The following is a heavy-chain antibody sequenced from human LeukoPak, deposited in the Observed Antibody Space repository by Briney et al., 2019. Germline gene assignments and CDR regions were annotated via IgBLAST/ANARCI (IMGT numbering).Heavy chain of an antibody. CDR3: ARGRIAAAGTVPNYFDY. CDR1: GGSFSGYY. J-gene: IGHJ4*02. V-gene: IGHV4-34*01. Sequence: SETLSLTCAVYGGSFSGYYWSWIRQSPGKGLEWIGEINHSGSTNYNPSLKSRVTISVDTSKNQFSLKLSSVTAADTAVYYCARGRIAAAGTVPNYFDYWGQGTLVTVSS. D-gene: IGHD6-13*01. CDR2: INHSGST.